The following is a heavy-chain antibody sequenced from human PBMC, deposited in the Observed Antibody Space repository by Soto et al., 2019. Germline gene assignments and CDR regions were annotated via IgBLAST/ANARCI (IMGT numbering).Heavy chain of an antibody. CDR3: ARARYCSGGSCHFDY. D-gene: IGHD2-15*01. J-gene: IGHJ4*02. CDR1: GFAFSDYY. Sequence: QVQLVESGGGLVKPGGSLRLSCAASGFAFSDYYMSWIRQAPGQRLEWVSHIGTSGTTIYYADSVRGRFTFSRDNAKNSLYLQMSSLRAEDSAVYYCARARYCSGGSCHFDYWGQGILVTVSS. CDR2: IGTSGTTI. V-gene: IGHV3-11*01.